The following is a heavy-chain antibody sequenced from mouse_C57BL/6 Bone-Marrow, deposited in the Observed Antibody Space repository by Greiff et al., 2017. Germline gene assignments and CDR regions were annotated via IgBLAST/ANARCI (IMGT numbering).Heavy chain of an antibody. D-gene: IGHD2-5*01. CDR2: IRSKSNNYAT. V-gene: IGHV10-1*01. J-gene: IGHJ1*03. CDR1: GFSFNTYA. Sequence: GGGLVQPKGSLKLSCAASGFSFNTYAMNWVRQAPGKGLEWVARIRSKSNNYATYYADSVKDRFTISRDDSESMLYLQMNNLKTEDTAMYYCVRQAYYSNYYWYFDVWGTGTTVTVSS. CDR3: VRQAYYSNYYWYFDV.